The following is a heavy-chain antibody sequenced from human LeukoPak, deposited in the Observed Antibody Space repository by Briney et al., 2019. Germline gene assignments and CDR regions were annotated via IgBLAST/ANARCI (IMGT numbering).Heavy chain of an antibody. CDR1: GFTFDDYA. D-gene: IGHD4-17*01. CDR3: ATNPRGDYGDNISYFDY. J-gene: IGHJ4*02. Sequence: PGGSLRLSCAASGFTFDDYAMSWVRQAPGKGLEWVSGISGSGGSTYYADSVKGRFTISRDNSKNTLYLQMNSLRAEDTAVYYCATNPRGDYGDNISYFDYWGQGTLVTVSS. V-gene: IGHV3-23*01. CDR2: ISGSGGST.